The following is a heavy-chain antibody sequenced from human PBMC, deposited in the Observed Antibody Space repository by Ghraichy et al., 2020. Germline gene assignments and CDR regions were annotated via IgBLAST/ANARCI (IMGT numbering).Heavy chain of an antibody. J-gene: IGHJ4*02. CDR2: IYSGGDT. V-gene: IGHV4-4*07. D-gene: IGHD3-22*01. CDR1: GGSISSFY. Sequence: SETLSLTCSVSGGSISSFYWTWIRQPAGKGLEWIGRIYSGGDTYYNPSLKSRVTMSLDTSKNQFSLKLSSVTAADTAVYYCARDAYYSDTSGYFLLDYWGQGTLVTVSS. CDR3: ARDAYYSDTSGYFLLDY.